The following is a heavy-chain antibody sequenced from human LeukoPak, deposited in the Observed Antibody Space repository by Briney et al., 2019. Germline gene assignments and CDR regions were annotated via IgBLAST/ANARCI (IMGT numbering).Heavy chain of an antibody. D-gene: IGHD2-15*01. CDR3: ARGPSYCSDGSCFPDYYYYYMDV. V-gene: IGHV1-69*05. J-gene: IGHJ6*03. CDR2: IIPIFGTA. Sequence: PSVKLLCNASGRTFTIYAISWVRHAPGQGLEWMGRIIPIFGTAIYAQKFQGRVTITTDESTSTANMELSSLRSEDTAVYYCARGPSYCSDGSCFPDYYYYYMDVWGKGTTVTVSS. CDR1: GRTFTIYA.